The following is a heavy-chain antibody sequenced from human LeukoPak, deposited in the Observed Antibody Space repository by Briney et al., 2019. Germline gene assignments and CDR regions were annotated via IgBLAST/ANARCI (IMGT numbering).Heavy chain of an antibody. V-gene: IGHV3-30-3*01. CDR1: GFTFSSYA. CDR2: ISYDGSNK. Sequence: GRSLRLSCAASGFTFSSYAMHWVRQAPGKGLEWVAVISYDGSNKYYADSVKGRFTISRDNSKNTLYLQMNSLRAEDTAVYYCAKDGYSSGWSSSYWYFDLWGRGTLVTVSS. CDR3: AKDGYSSGWSSSYWYFDL. D-gene: IGHD6-19*01. J-gene: IGHJ2*01.